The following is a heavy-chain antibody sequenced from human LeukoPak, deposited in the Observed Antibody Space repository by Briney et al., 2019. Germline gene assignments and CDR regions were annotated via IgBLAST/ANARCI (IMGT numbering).Heavy chain of an antibody. CDR1: GYTFTGYY. Sequence: ASVKVSCKASGYTFTGYYMHWVRQAPGQGLEWMGWINPNSGGTNYAQKFQGRVTMTRDTSISTAYMELSRLRSEDTAVYYCARAGIAAAGGFDYWGQGTLVTVSS. CDR3: ARAGIAAAGGFDY. J-gene: IGHJ4*02. D-gene: IGHD6-13*01. V-gene: IGHV1-2*02. CDR2: INPNSGGT.